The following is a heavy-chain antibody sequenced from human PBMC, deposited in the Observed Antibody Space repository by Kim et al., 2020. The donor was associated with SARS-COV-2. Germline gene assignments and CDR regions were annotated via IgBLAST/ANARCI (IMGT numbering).Heavy chain of an antibody. V-gene: IGHV3-33*01. Sequence: GGSLRLSCATSGFTFTSYDMHWVRQAPGKGLEWVAVIWSDGSIKYYADPVKGRFTISRDNSKNTLYLQMNSLRAEDTAMYYCARDFGGDFWSGYLGYWGQGTLVTVSS. CDR2: IWSDGSIK. CDR1: GFTFTSYD. D-gene: IGHD3-3*01. J-gene: IGHJ4*02. CDR3: ARDFGGDFWSGYLGY.